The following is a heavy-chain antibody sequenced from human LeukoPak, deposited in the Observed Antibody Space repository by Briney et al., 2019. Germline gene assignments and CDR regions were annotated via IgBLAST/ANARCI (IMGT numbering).Heavy chain of an antibody. J-gene: IGHJ4*02. CDR2: MSYSGST. D-gene: IGHD5-24*01. CDR1: GGSISSSDYY. V-gene: IGHV4-31*02. Sequence: PSQTLSLTCPVSGGSISSSDYYWTWIRQLPGKGLDWIGYMSYSGSTSYNPSLKSRVIISVDTSKNQLSLKLSSVTAADTAVYYCAREGYNRLDYWGQGTLVTVSS. CDR3: AREGYNRLDY.